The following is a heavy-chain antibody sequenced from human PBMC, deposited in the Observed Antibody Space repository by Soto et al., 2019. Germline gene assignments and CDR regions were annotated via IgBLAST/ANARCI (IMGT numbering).Heavy chain of an antibody. CDR3: AGDEPPLAY. J-gene: IGHJ4*02. V-gene: IGHV1-18*01. Sequence: QVQLVQSGDEVKKPGASVKVSCKASGYTFTSYAVSWVRQAPGQGLEWMGWINAYNGHIKYAQKLQGRVTMTSDTTTRTAYMELRSLRSVDTAVDYCAGDEPPLAYGGQGTRVTVPS. CDR1: GYTFTSYA. CDR2: INAYNGHI. D-gene: IGHD6-6*01.